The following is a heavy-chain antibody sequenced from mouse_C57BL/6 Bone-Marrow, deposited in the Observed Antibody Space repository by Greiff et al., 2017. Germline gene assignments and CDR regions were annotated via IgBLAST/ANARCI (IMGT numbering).Heavy chain of an antibody. CDR2: IWGDGST. V-gene: IGHV2-3*01. CDR1: GFSLTSYG. J-gene: IGHJ4*01. CDR3: AKRAMDY. Sequence: VKLQESGPGLVAPSQSLSITCTVSGFSLTSYGVSWVRQPPGKGLEWLGVIWGDGSTNYHSALISRQSNSKDNTKSQVFLTLNNLLTDDTATYYCAKRAMDYWGQGTSVTVSS.